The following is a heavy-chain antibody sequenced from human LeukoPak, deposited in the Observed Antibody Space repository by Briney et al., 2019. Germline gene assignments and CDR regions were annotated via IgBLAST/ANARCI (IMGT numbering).Heavy chain of an antibody. CDR1: GYTFTSYD. J-gene: IGHJ3*02. CDR2: MNPNSGNT. D-gene: IGHD6-6*01. Sequence: ASVKVSCKASGYTFTSYDINWVRQATGQGLEWMGWMNPNSGNTGYAQKFQGRVTITRNTSISTAYMELSSLRSDDTAVYYCARDRWSSSSSEGALDIWGQGTMVTVSS. V-gene: IGHV1-8*03. CDR3: ARDRWSSSSSEGALDI.